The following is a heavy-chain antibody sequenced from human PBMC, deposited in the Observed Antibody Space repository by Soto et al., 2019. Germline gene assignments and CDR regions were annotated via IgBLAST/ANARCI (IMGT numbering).Heavy chain of an antibody. Sequence: QVQLVQSGAEVKKPGSSVKVSCKASGGTFSSYAISWVRQAPGQWLEWMGGIIPIFGTANYAQKFQGRVTITADESTSTAYMELSSLRSEDTAVYYCASGTTVTTLSGHGMDVWGQGTTVTVSS. CDR3: ASGTTVTTLSGHGMDV. D-gene: IGHD4-4*01. CDR1: GGTFSSYA. CDR2: IIPIFGTA. J-gene: IGHJ6*02. V-gene: IGHV1-69*01.